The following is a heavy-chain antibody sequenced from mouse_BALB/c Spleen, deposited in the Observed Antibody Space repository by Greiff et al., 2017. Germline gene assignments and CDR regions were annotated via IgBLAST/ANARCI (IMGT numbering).Heavy chain of an antibody. Sequence: EVQLQQSGAELVRSGASVKLSCTASGFNIKDYYMHWVKQRPEQGLEWIGWIDPENGDTEYAPKFQGKATMTADTSSNTAYLQLSSLTSEDSAVYYCARGLRRVLDYWGQGTTLTVSS. V-gene: IGHV14-4*02. J-gene: IGHJ2*01. D-gene: IGHD2-4*01. CDR3: ARGLRRVLDY. CDR2: IDPENGDT. CDR1: GFNIKDYY.